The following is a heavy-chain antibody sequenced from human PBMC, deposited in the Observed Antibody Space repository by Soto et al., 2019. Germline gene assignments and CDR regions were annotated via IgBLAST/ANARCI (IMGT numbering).Heavy chain of an antibody. CDR2: ISYDGSNK. V-gene: IGHV3-30-3*01. Sequence: GGSLRLSCAASGFTFSSYAMHWVRQAPGKGLEWVAFISYDGSNKYYADSVKGRFTISRDNSKNTLYLQMNSLRAEDTAVYYCARVILRNTDLGVDYWGQGTMVTVSS. D-gene: IGHD1-26*01. CDR1: GFTFSSYA. CDR3: ARVILRNTDLGVDY. J-gene: IGHJ4*02.